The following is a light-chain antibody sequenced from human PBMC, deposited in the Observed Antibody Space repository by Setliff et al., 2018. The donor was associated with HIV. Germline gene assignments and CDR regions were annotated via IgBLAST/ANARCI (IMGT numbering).Light chain of an antibody. Sequence: QSVLTQPASVSGSPGQSITVSCTGSSGDIGRYDYVAWYQQHPGKVPKLIIYDVNGRPSGVSNRFSGSKSGDTASLTISGLQAEDEADYYCSSYADVSTFLFGTGTKVTVL. CDR1: SGDIGRYDY. CDR3: SSYADVSTFL. J-gene: IGLJ1*01. CDR2: DVN. V-gene: IGLV2-14*03.